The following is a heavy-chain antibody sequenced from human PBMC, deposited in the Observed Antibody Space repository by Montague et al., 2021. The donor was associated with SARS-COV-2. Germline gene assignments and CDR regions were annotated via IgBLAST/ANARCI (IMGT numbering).Heavy chain of an antibody. V-gene: IGHV4-34*09. D-gene: IGHD3-10*01. CDR3: ARDRFDFGAGRQGTIDF. CDR2: INQSGRT. CDR1: GGSFSGYY. Sequence: TLSLTCAVYGGSFSGYYWSWIRQPPEKGLEWIGEINQSGRTNNNPSLKSRVIISVDTSKNQISLKLSPVTAADTAIYFCARDRFDFGAGRQGTIDFWGQGTLVTVSS. J-gene: IGHJ4*02.